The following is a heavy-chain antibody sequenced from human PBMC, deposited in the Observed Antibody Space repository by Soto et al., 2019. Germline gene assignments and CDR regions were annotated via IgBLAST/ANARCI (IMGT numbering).Heavy chain of an antibody. V-gene: IGHV4-39*01. J-gene: IGHJ4*01. CDR2: IYFNGNT. CDR1: SYY. Sequence: SYYWGWIRHPPGKGLEWIGTIYFNGNTFYNPSLKSRLTISVDTSKNQISLRLTSVTAADTAVYYCARQGSYWGHGTLVTVSS. CDR3: ARQGSY.